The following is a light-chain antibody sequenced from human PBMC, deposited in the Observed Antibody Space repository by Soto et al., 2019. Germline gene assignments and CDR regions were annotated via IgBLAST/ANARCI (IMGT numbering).Light chain of an antibody. V-gene: IGKV3-15*01. Sequence: EIVMTQSQATLSVSPGERATLSCRASQTVSSNLAWYQQKPGQAPRLLIYDASTRATGIPVRFRGSGSGTEFALTISSLQSEDSAVYYCHQYNNWLALTFGGGTKVEIK. CDR3: HQYNNWLALT. CDR1: QTVSSN. J-gene: IGKJ4*02. CDR2: DAS.